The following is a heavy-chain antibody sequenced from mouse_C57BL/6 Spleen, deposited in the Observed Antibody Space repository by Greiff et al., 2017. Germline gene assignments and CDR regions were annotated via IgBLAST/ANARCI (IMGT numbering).Heavy chain of an antibody. D-gene: IGHD2-3*01. J-gene: IGHJ2*01. CDR2: IDPSDSYT. Sequence: QVQLQQPGAELVMPGASVKLSCKASGYTFTSYWMHWVKQRPGQGLEWIGEIDPSDSYTNYNQKFKGKSTLTVDKSSSTAYMQLSSLTSEDSAVYYCARERGDGYYDYFDYWGQGTTLTVSS. CDR1: GYTFTSYW. V-gene: IGHV1-69*01. CDR3: ARERGDGYYDYFDY.